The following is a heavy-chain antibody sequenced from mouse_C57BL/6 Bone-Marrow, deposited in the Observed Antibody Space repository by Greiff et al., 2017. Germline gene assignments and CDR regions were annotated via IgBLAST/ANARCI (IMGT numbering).Heavy chain of an antibody. D-gene: IGHD1-1*01. CDR1: GFNIKDDY. V-gene: IGHV14-4*01. Sequence: VQLQQSGAELVRPGASVKLSCTASGFNIKDDYMHWVKQRPEQGLEWIGWIDPENGDTEYAPKFQGKATITADTSSNTAYLQLSSLTSEYTAVYYCSTEDYYGLDYWGQGTTLTVSS. J-gene: IGHJ2*01. CDR2: IDPENGDT. CDR3: STEDYYGLDY.